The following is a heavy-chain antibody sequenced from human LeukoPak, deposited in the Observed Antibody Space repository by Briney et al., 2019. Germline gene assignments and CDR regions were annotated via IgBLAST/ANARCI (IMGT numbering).Heavy chain of an antibody. CDR1: GGSISSYY. CDR2: IYHSGST. Sequence: SETLSLTCTVSGGSISSYYWSWIRQPPGKGLEWIGYIYHSGSTNYNPSLKSRVTISVDTSKNQFSLKLSSVTAADTAVYYCARRSNDNWFDPWGQGTLVTVSS. CDR3: ARRSNDNWFDP. J-gene: IGHJ5*02. V-gene: IGHV4-59*08.